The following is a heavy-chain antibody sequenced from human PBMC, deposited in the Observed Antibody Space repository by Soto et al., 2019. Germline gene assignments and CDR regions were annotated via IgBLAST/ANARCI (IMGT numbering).Heavy chain of an antibody. D-gene: IGHD2-15*01. CDR2: ISAYNGNT. CDR3: ARDDVVVVAATLWFDP. CDR1: GYTFTSYG. J-gene: IGHJ5*02. V-gene: IGHV1-18*01. Sequence: ASVKVSCKASGYTFTSYGISWVRQAPGQGLEWMGWISAYNGNTNYAQKLQGRVTMTTDTSTSTAYMELRSLRPDDTAVYYCARDDVVVVAATLWFDPWGQGTLVTVSS.